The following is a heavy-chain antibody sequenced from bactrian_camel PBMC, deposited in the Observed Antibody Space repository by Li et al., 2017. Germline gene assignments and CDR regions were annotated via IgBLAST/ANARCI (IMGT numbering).Heavy chain of an antibody. Sequence: VQLVESGGGSVQAGGSLRLSCTYTRRPNYVTWFRQGPGNGREGVAIITADGDTRYADSVEGRLTISKDNYKNTLYLQMNSLNPEDTAMYSCAAVLKSGNCYGPSPDFLYWGRGTQVTVS. CDR3: AAVLKSGNCYGPSPDFLY. CDR1: TRRPNY. CDR2: ITADGDT. J-gene: IGHJ4*01. V-gene: IGHV3S42*01. D-gene: IGHD2*01.